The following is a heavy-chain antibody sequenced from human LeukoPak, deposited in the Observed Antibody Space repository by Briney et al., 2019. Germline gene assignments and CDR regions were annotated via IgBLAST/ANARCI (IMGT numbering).Heavy chain of an antibody. CDR2: ISGSGGST. CDR3: AKKGDGSSFNYYFDY. V-gene: IGHV3-23*01. J-gene: IGHJ4*02. Sequence: GGSLRLSCAASGFTFSSYAMSWVRQAPGKGLEWVSAISGSGGSTYYADSVKGRFTISRDNSKNTLYLQMNSLRAEDTAVYYCAKKGDGSSFNYYFDYWGQGTLVTVSS. D-gene: IGHD6-19*01. CDR1: GFTFSSYA.